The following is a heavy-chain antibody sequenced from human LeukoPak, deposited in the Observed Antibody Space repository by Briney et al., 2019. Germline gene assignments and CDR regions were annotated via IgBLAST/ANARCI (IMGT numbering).Heavy chain of an antibody. CDR3: ARGWAHYYCSGIYFGRPNYYYYMAV. V-gene: IGHV4-34*01. D-gene: IGHD3-10*01. CDR1: GGSFSGYY. J-gene: IGHJ6*03. Sequence: PSETLSLTCAVYGGSFSGYYRSWIRPPPRKGLGWIGEINHSGSTNYNPSLKSRVTISVDTSKPRFYLKLSSVTADDTAVYYCARGWAHYYCSGIYFGRPNYYYYMAVGGKGTTVTVSS. CDR2: INHSGST.